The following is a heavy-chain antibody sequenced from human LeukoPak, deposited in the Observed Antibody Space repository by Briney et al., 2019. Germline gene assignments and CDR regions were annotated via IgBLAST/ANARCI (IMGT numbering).Heavy chain of an antibody. CDR3: ARLDLKQWRGVFDY. D-gene: IGHD6-19*01. V-gene: IGHV4-39*01. CDR1: GGSISSSSYY. CDR2: IYYSGST. Sequence: PSETLSLTCTVSGGSISSSSYYWGWIRKPPGKGLEWIGSIYYSGSTYYNPSLKSRVTISVDTSKNQFSLKLSSVTAADTAVYYCARLDLKQWRGVFDYWGQGALVTVSS. J-gene: IGHJ4*02.